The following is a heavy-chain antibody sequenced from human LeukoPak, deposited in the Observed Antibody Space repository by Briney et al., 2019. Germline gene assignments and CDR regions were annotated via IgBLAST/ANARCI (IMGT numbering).Heavy chain of an antibody. J-gene: IGHJ4*02. CDR2: ISSSADIV. D-gene: IGHD6-19*01. V-gene: IGHV3-11*01. Sequence: NPGGSLRLSCATSGFTFREYYMIWIRQAPEGAREWVSDISSSADIVSYGESVRGRFTISRDNGDNSLFLQMSSLRPDDTAVYFCARESVAGTFDYWSQGTLVTVSS. CDR3: ARESVAGTFDY. CDR1: GFTFREYY.